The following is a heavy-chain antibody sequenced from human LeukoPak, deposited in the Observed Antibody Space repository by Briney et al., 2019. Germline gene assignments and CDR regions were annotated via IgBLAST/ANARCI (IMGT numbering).Heavy chain of an antibody. D-gene: IGHD3-10*01. Sequence: ASVKVSCKASGYTFTSYDINWVRQATGQGLEWMGWMNPNSGNTGYAQTFQGRVTMTRNTSISTAYMELSSLRSEDTAVYYCARDLWFGEFPYGMDVWGQGTTVTVSS. CDR1: GYTFTSYD. J-gene: IGHJ6*02. CDR2: MNPNSGNT. V-gene: IGHV1-8*01. CDR3: ARDLWFGEFPYGMDV.